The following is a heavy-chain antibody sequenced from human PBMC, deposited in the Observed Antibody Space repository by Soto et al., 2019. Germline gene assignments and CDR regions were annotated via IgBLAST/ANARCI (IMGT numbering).Heavy chain of an antibody. CDR2: INPNSGGT. CDR3: XXXVAAGYYXXXXDV. CDR1: GYTFTGYY. Sequence: QVQLVQSGAEVKKPGASVKVSCKASGYTFTGYYMHWVRQAPGQGLEWMGWINPNSGGTNYAKKXXXXXXXXXXXSISTAYXXXXXXXXXXXXXXXXXXXVAAGYYXXXXDVW. J-gene: IGHJ6*01. V-gene: IGHV1-2*02. D-gene: IGHD6-13*01.